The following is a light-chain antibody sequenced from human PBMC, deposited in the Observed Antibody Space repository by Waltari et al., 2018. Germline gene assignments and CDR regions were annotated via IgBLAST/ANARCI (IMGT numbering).Light chain of an antibody. Sequence: DIQLTQSPSFLSASVGDRFTITCRASQDISNFLAWYHQKPGQAPQRLIYASSTLQSGVPSRFGGSGSGTEFTLTISSLQPEDFATYYCQQLKDSPPTFGGGTKVEIK. CDR1: QDISNF. J-gene: IGKJ4*01. V-gene: IGKV1-9*01. CDR2: ASS. CDR3: QQLKDSPPT.